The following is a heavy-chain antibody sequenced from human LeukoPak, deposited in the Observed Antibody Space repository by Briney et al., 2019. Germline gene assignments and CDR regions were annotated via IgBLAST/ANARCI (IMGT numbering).Heavy chain of an antibody. J-gene: IGHJ4*02. CDR3: ARGHGLDY. D-gene: IGHD3/OR15-3a*01. Sequence: GGSLRLSCAASGFSFSDYYMIWIRQAPGKGLEWVSYISGSSSYTNYAYSVKGRFTISRDNAKNSLYLQMSSLRAEDTAVYYCARGHGLDYWGQGTLVTVSS. V-gene: IGHV3-11*06. CDR1: GFSFSDYY. CDR2: ISGSSSYT.